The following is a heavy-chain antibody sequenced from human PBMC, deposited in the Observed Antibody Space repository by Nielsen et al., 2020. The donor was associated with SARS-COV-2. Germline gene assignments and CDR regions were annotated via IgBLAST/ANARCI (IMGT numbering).Heavy chain of an antibody. CDR1: GFTFSPYA. CDR2: ISSSGDST. V-gene: IGHV3-23*01. J-gene: IGHJ6*02. Sequence: GESLKISCAASGFTFSPYAMTWVRQAPGKGLEWVSTISSSGDSTYYADSVKGRFTISRDNSKTTLYLQMNSLRAEDTAIYYCAKDRPPNYSYGMDVWGQGTTVTVSS. CDR3: AKDRPPNYSYGMDV.